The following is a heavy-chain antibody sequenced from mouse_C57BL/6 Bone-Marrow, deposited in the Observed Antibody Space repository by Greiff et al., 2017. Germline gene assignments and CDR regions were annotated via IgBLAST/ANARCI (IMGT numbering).Heavy chain of an antibody. V-gene: IGHV10-1*01. CDR2: IRSKSNNYAT. CDR1: GFSFNPYA. D-gene: IGHD3-3*01. Sequence: EVMLVESGGGLVQPKGSLKLSCAASGFSFNPYAMNWVRQAPGKGLEWVARIRSKSNNYATYYADSVKDRFTISRDDSESMLYLQMNKVKTEDTDMYYCVRLGDYWGQGTTLTVSS. J-gene: IGHJ2*01. CDR3: VRLGDY.